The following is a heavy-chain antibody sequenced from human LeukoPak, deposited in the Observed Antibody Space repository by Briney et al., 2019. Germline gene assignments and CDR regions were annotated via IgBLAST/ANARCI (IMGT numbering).Heavy chain of an antibody. CDR2: INQDGSEK. CDR1: GFTLSRSW. V-gene: IGHV3-7*05. CDR3: ARANPTDY. Sequence: GGSLRLSCAASGFTLSRSWMSWVRQAPGKGLEWVANINQDGSEKNYVDSVKGRFTISRDNAKNSLYLQMNSLRAEDTAAYYCARANPTDYWGQGTLVTVSS. J-gene: IGHJ4*02. D-gene: IGHD1-14*01.